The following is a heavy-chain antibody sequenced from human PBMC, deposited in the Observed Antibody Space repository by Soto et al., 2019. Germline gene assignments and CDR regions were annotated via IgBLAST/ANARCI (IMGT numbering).Heavy chain of an antibody. Sequence: ASVKVSCKASGYTFTSYDINWVRQATGQGLEWMGWMNPNSGNTGYAQKFQGRVTMTRNTSISTAYMELSSLRSEDTAVYYCAREYDFWSGYYRYYYGMDVWGQGTTVTVS. D-gene: IGHD3-3*01. CDR3: AREYDFWSGYYRYYYGMDV. V-gene: IGHV1-8*01. J-gene: IGHJ6*02. CDR1: GYTFTSYD. CDR2: MNPNSGNT.